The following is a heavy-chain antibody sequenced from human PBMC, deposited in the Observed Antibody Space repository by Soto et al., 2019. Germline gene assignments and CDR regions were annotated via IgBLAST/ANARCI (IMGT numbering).Heavy chain of an antibody. CDR1: GFTFSSHG. V-gene: IGHV3-30*18. Sequence: VQLLESGGGLVQPGGSLRLSCAASGFTFSSHGMHWIRQAPGKGLEWVAVIPYDGSHQYYADSVKGRFSISRDNSKNTLYLQMNSLRAEDTAVYYCAKLRVLEWEVQESDYWGQGTLVSVSS. CDR2: IPYDGSHQ. D-gene: IGHD3-3*01. CDR3: AKLRVLEWEVQESDY. J-gene: IGHJ4*02.